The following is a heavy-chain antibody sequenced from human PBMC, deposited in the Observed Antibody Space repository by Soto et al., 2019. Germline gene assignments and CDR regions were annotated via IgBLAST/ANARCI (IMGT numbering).Heavy chain of an antibody. D-gene: IGHD4-17*01. CDR2: INPSGST. J-gene: IGHJ5*02. Sequence: QAQLQQWGAGLLKPSETLSLTSGVYGESFSGNYWSWIRQPPGEGQEWIGEINPSGSTNYSPSHKSRATISADTSKNQFYLKLSSAMRADTVVYYCARGRDGGGASWGQGTLVTVSS. V-gene: IGHV4-34*01. CDR3: ARGRDGGGAS. CDR1: GESFSGNY.